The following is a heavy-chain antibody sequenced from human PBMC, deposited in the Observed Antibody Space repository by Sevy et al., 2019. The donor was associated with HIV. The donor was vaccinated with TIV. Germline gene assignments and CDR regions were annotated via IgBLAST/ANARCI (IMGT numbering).Heavy chain of an antibody. D-gene: IGHD3-10*01. CDR2: IYYSGST. V-gene: IGHV4-59*01. J-gene: IGHJ3*02. Sequence: SETLSLTCTVSGGSISSYYWSWIRQPPGKGLEWIGYIYYSGSTNYNPSLKSRVTISVDTSKNQFSLKLSSVTAADTAVYYCAREKGPRSFPTSMVRGVKKIDAFDIWGQRTMVTVSS. CDR1: GGSISSYY. CDR3: AREKGPRSFPTSMVRGVKKIDAFDI.